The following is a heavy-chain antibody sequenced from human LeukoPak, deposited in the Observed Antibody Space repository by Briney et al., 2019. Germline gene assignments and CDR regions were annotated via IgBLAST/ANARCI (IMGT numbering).Heavy chain of an antibody. CDR3: ARQSLDGGSCYDY. J-gene: IGHJ4*02. D-gene: IGHD2-15*01. Sequence: GASVKVSCKPSGYTFRSYGINWVRQAPGQGPEWMGWMNPNSGNTGYAQKFQGRVTLTRSTSMTTAYMELSSLRSEDTAVYYCARQSLDGGSCYDYWGQGTPVTISS. CDR2: MNPNSGNT. V-gene: IGHV1-8*01. CDR1: GYTFRSYG.